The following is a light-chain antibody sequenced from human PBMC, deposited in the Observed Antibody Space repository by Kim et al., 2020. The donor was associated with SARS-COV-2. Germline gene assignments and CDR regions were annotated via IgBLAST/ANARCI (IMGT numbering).Light chain of an antibody. CDR2: RND. J-gene: IGLJ7*01. CDR3: AAWDDSLSVV. CDR1: SSNIGSYY. Sequence: ELTQPPAASGTPGQRVTISCSGSSSNIGSYYVYWYQQVPGTAPKLLIYRNDQRPSGVPDRFSGSQSGTSASLAISGLRSEDEGDYNCAAWDDSLSVVFGGGTHLTVL. V-gene: IGLV1-47*01.